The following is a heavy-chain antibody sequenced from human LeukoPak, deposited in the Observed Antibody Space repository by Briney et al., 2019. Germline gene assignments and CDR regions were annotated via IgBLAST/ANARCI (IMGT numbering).Heavy chain of an antibody. D-gene: IGHD3-9*01. CDR3: VRNLPGAGY. J-gene: IGHJ4*02. V-gene: IGHV3-7*01. CDR2: IKTDGSET. CDR1: GFTFNNYW. Sequence: GGSLRLSCAASGFTFNNYWLSWVRQAPGKGLEWVANIKTDGSETYYVDAVKGRFTISRDNAKNSLYLQTNNLRVEDTAVYYCVRNLPGAGYWGQGTLVIVSS.